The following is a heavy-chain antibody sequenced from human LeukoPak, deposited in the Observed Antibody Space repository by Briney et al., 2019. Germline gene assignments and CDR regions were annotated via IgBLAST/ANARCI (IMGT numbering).Heavy chain of an antibody. J-gene: IGHJ3*02. V-gene: IGHV5-51*01. CDR2: IFPGDSDT. Sequence: GESLKISWKGSGYSLTSYWIGRVRQTRGKGLEWMWIIFPGDSDTLYSPSLECQLTISADKSISTPYLRWSSLKASDARMYYCGADDAGGAFDIWGQGTMVTVSS. CDR1: GYSLTSYW. D-gene: IGHD1-1*01. CDR3: GADDAGGAFDI.